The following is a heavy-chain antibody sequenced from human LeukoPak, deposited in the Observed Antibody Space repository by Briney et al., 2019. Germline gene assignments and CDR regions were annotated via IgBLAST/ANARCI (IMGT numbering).Heavy chain of an antibody. CDR3: ASSRLTWEYGSGSYGFDY. D-gene: IGHD3-10*01. J-gene: IGHJ4*02. CDR1: GGTLSSYA. Sequence: SVKVSCKASGGTLSSYAISWVRQAPGQGLEWMGGIIPIFGTANYAQKFQGRVTITADESTSTAYMELSSLRSEDTAVYYCASSRLTWEYGSGSYGFDYWGQGTLVTVSS. V-gene: IGHV1-69*01. CDR2: IIPIFGTA.